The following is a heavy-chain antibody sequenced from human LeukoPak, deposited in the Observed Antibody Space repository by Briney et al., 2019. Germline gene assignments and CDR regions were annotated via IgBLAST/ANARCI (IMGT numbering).Heavy chain of an antibody. CDR1: GGSISSYY. Sequence: SETLSLTCTVSGGSISSYYWSWIRQPPGKGLEWIGDIYYSGSTNYNPSLKSRVTISVDTSKNQFSLKLSSVTAADTAVYYCATYDILTGHDYWGQGTLVTVSS. CDR2: IYYSGST. V-gene: IGHV4-59*01. J-gene: IGHJ4*02. D-gene: IGHD3-9*01. CDR3: ATYDILTGHDY.